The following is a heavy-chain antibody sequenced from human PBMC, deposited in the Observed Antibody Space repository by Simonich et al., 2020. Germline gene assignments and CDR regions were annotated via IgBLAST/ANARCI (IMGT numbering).Heavy chain of an antibody. CDR2: IKHSGST. CDR1: GGSFSGYY. CDR3: ARCGLVNYDILTGYHNWFDP. V-gene: IGHV4-34*01. Sequence: QVQLQQWGAGLLKPSETLSLTCAVYGGSFSGYYWSWIRQPPGKGLEWIGEIKHSGSTNYSPYLEGRVTKSGDTANNQFAWKLSSVTAADTAVYYCARCGLVNYDILTGYHNWFDPWGQGTLVTVSS. D-gene: IGHD3-9*01. J-gene: IGHJ5*02.